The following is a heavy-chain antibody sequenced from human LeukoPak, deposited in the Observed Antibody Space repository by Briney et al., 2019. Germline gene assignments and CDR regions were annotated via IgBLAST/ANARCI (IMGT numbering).Heavy chain of an antibody. J-gene: IGHJ6*03. CDR2: INPNSGGT. Sequence: ASVKVSCKASGYTFTGYYMHWVRQAPGQGLEWMGWINPNSGGTNYAQKFQGRVTMTRDTSISTAYMELSRLRSDDTAVYYCAFHPKTYYYSYYYMDVWGKGTTVTVSS. CDR1: GYTFTGYY. CDR3: AFHPKTYYYSYYYMDV. V-gene: IGHV1-2*02.